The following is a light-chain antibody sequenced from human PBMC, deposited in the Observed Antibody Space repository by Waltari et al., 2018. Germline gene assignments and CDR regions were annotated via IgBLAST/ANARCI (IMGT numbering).Light chain of an antibody. V-gene: IGLV2-14*03. CDR1: SVDIGGYNY. CDR2: DVI. CDR3: CSFTSASTGV. Sequence: QSALTQPDSVSGSPGQSITISCTGTSVDIGGYNYVSWYQQHPGKAPKLIIYDVINRPSGVSNRFSGSKSGNTASLTISGLQAEDEADYYCCSFTSASTGVFGGGTKLTVL. J-gene: IGLJ3*02.